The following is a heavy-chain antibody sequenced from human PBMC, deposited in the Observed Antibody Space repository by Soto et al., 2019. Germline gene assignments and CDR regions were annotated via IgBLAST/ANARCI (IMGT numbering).Heavy chain of an antibody. D-gene: IGHD4-17*01. Sequence: SQTLSLTCAMSGDSVSGNSAAWNWIRQSPSRGLEWLGRTYYRSKWYNDYAVSVKSRITINPDTSKNQFSLQLNSVTPEDTAVYYCARGRSNDYGDYVAFDIWGQGTMVTVSS. V-gene: IGHV6-1*01. CDR3: ARGRSNDYGDYVAFDI. J-gene: IGHJ3*02. CDR2: TYYRSKWYN. CDR1: GDSVSGNSAA.